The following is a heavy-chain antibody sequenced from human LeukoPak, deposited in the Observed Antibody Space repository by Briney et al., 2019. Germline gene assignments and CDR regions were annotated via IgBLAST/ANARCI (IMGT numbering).Heavy chain of an antibody. V-gene: IGHV3-30*02. CDR3: ASLYFWSGYYY. Sequence: GGSLRLSCAASGFTFNNFGMHWVRQAPGKGLEWVTFIQYNGNNKYYADSVKGRFTISRDNSKNTLYLQMNSLRAEDTAVYYCASLYFWSGYYYWGQGTLVTVSS. D-gene: IGHD3-3*01. J-gene: IGHJ4*02. CDR1: GFTFNNFG. CDR2: IQYNGNNK.